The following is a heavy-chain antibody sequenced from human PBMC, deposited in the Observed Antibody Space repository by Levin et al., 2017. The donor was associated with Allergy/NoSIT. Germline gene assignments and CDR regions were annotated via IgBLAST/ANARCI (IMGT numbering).Heavy chain of an antibody. D-gene: IGHD3-22*01. Sequence: GESLKISCAASGFTFSSYAMSWVRQAPGKGLEWVSSISGSGGSTYYADSVKGRFTISRDNSKNTLYLQMNSLRAEDTAVYYCAKGDYYDSSESSFDYWGQGTLVTVSS. CDR2: ISGSGGST. J-gene: IGHJ4*02. V-gene: IGHV3-23*01. CDR1: GFTFSSYA. CDR3: AKGDYYDSSESSFDY.